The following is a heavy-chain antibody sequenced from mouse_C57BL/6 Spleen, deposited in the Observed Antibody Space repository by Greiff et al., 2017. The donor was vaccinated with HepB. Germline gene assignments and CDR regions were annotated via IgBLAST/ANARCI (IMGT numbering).Heavy chain of an antibody. Sequence: VQVVESGAELARPGASVKMSCKASGYTFTSYTMHWVKQRPGQGLEWIGYINPSSGYTKYNQKFKDKATLTADKSSSTAYMQLSSLTSEDSAVYYCARCGLRDYYAMDYWGQGTSVTVSS. J-gene: IGHJ4*01. CDR1: GYTFTSYT. D-gene: IGHD1-1*02. CDR3: ARCGLRDYYAMDY. V-gene: IGHV1-4*01. CDR2: INPSSGYT.